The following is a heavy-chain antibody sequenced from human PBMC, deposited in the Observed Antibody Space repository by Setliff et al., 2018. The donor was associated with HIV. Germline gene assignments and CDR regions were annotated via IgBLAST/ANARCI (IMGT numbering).Heavy chain of an antibody. Sequence: ASVKVSCKVSGYTLTELSMHWVRQAPGKGLEWMGGFDPEDGETIYVQKFQGRVTMTEDTSADTAYMELSSLRSEDTAVYYCATWKVGATHYFDYWGQGTLVTVSS. CDR3: ATWKVGATHYFDY. CDR1: GYTLTELS. CDR2: FDPEDGET. D-gene: IGHD1-26*01. V-gene: IGHV1-24*01. J-gene: IGHJ4*02.